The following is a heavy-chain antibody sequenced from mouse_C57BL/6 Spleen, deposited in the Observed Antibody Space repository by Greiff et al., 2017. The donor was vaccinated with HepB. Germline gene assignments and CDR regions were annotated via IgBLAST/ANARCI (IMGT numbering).Heavy chain of an antibody. CDR2: ISDGGSYT. V-gene: IGHV5-4*01. CDR3: ARDRGNWDVPFAY. D-gene: IGHD4-1*01. J-gene: IGHJ3*01. CDR1: GFTFSSYA. Sequence: DVQLVESGGGLVKPGGSLKLSCAASGFTFSSYAMSWVRQTPEKRLEWVATISDGGSYTYYPDNVKGRFTISRDNAKNNLYLQMSHLKSEDTAMYYCARDRGNWDVPFAYWGQGTLVTVSA.